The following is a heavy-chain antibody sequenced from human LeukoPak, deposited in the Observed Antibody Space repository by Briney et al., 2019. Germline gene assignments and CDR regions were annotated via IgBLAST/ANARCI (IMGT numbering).Heavy chain of an antibody. CDR3: TRPLITYCGGDCYAPDAFDI. CDR2: IRSKANSYAT. J-gene: IGHJ3*02. CDR1: GFTFSGSA. V-gene: IGHV3-73*01. D-gene: IGHD2-21*02. Sequence: GGSLRLSYAASGFTFSGSAMHWVRQASGKGLEWVGRIRSKANSYATAYAASVKGRFTISRDDSKNTAYLQMNSLKTEDTAVYYCTRPLITYCGGDCYAPDAFDIWGQGTMVTVSS.